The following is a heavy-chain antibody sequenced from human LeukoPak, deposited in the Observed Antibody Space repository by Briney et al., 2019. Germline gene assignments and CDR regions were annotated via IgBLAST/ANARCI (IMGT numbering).Heavy chain of an antibody. CDR1: GFTFSSYA. Sequence: GGSLRLSCAASGFTFSSYAMSWVRQAPGKGLEWVSAISGSGGSTYYADSVKGRFTISRDNSKTALYLQMNSLRAEDTAVYYCATSRDLRYFDWSRNPPRASDPDYWGQGTLVTVSS. D-gene: IGHD3-9*01. V-gene: IGHV3-23*01. J-gene: IGHJ4*02. CDR3: ATSRDLRYFDWSRNPPRASDPDY. CDR2: ISGSGGST.